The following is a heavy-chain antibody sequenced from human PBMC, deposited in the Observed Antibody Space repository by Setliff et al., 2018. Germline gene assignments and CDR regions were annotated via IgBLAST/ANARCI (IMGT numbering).Heavy chain of an antibody. CDR2: ISSSSSYI. Sequence: PEGSLRLSCAASGFTFSSYSMNWVRQAPGKGLEWVSSISSSSSYIYYADSVKGRFTISRDNAKNSLYLQMNSLRAEDTAVYYCARDGTYYYDSSGYYAFTYAFDIWGQGTMVTVSS. CDR3: ARDGTYYYDSSGYYAFTYAFDI. J-gene: IGHJ3*02. CDR1: GFTFSSYS. V-gene: IGHV3-21*01. D-gene: IGHD3-22*01.